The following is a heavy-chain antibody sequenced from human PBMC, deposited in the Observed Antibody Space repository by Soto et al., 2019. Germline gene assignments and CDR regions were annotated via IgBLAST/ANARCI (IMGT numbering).Heavy chain of an antibody. V-gene: IGHV4-39*07. D-gene: IGHD3-9*01. CDR1: GGSISSSSYY. J-gene: IGHJ4*02. CDR2: IYYSGST. Sequence: SETLSLTCTVSGGSISSSSYYWGWIRQPPGKGLEWIGSIYYSGSTYYNPSLKSRVTISVDTSKNQFSLKLSSVTAADTAVYYCARWSILTGIGMAFDYWGQGTLVTVSS. CDR3: ARWSILTGIGMAFDY.